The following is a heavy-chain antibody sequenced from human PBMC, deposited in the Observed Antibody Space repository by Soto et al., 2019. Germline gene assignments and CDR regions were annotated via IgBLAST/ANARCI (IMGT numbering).Heavy chain of an antibody. D-gene: IGHD3-22*01. CDR1: GFTFTSCA. CDR3: AAESTYYYDSSGPLSLDY. Sequence: SVKVSCKASGFTFTSCAVQWVRQARGQRLEWIGWIVVGSGNTNYAQKFQERVTITRDMSTSTAYMELSSLRSEDAAVYYCAAESTYYYDSSGPLSLDYWGQGTLVTVSS. V-gene: IGHV1-58*01. CDR2: IVVGSGNT. J-gene: IGHJ4*02.